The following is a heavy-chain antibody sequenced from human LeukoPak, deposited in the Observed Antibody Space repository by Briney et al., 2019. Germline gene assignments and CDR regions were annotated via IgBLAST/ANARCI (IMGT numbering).Heavy chain of an antibody. V-gene: IGHV4-4*02. CDR1: GFTFSGSA. CDR3: ARGRIGGPKAPFDY. Sequence: GSLRLSCAASGFTFSGSAMHWVRQASGKGLEWIGEIYHSGSSNYNPSFKSRVTISADQPKRQFSLKLSSVTAADTAAYYCARGRIGGPKAPFDYWGQGTLVTVSS. D-gene: IGHD3-16*01. CDR2: IYHSGSS. J-gene: IGHJ4*02.